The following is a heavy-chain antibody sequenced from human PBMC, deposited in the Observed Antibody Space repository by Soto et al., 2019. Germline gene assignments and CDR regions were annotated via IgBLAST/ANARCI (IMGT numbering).Heavy chain of an antibody. CDR3: ARFSGGSYNTYYFYYGMDV. CDR2: ISAYNGNT. CDR1: GYTFTSYG. J-gene: IGHJ6*02. D-gene: IGHD2-15*01. V-gene: IGHV1-18*04. Sequence: ASVKVSCKASGYTFTSYGISWVRQSPVQGLDWMGWISAYNGNTKYAQDLQGRVTMTTDTSTSTAYMELRSLRSDDTAMYYCARFSGGSYNTYYFYYGMDVWGQGTTVTVSS.